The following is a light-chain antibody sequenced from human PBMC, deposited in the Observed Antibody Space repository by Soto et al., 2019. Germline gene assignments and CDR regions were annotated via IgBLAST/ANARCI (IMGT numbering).Light chain of an antibody. CDR3: QHYGNSPWT. Sequence: EIVLTQSPGTLSLSPGERATLSCRPSQSVSGDYLAWYQQKPGQAPRLLIYATSRRATGIPDRFSGSGSETDFTLTISRLEPEDFAVFYCQHYGNSPWTFGQGTKVEIK. CDR1: QSVSGDY. CDR2: ATS. V-gene: IGKV3-20*01. J-gene: IGKJ1*01.